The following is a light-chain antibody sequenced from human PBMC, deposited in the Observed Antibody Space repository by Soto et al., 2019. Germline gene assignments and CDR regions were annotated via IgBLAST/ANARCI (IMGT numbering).Light chain of an antibody. V-gene: IGKV3D-20*02. CDR2: DAS. CDR1: QGVSSSY. J-gene: IGKJ3*01. CDR3: QQRSNWAT. Sequence: IVLTQSPGTLSLSPGERATLSCRASQGVSSSYLAWYQQKPGQAPRLLIYDASNRATGIPARFSGSGSGTDFTLTISSLEPEDFAVYYCQQRSNWATFGPGTKVDI.